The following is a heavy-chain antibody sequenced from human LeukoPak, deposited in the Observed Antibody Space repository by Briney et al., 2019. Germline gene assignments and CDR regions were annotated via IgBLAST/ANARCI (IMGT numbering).Heavy chain of an antibody. Sequence: SETLSLTCTVSGGSISGYYWSWIRQPPGKGLGWIWYIYYTVSTNYNPSLKSRVAISIDTSKKQFSVNLSSVRAADLAVYYCEKGGPQYYYNGLDVWGLGTTVTVSS. D-gene: IGHD3-10*01. CDR1: GGSISGYY. CDR3: EKGGPQYYYNGLDV. J-gene: IGHJ6*02. V-gene: IGHV4-59*01. CDR2: IYYTVST.